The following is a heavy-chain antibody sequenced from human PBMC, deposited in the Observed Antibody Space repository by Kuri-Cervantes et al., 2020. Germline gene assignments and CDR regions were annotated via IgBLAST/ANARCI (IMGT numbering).Heavy chain of an antibody. CDR3: ANQGSCSSTSCHAFDI. Sequence: GGSLRLSCAASGLTFSSYGMHWVRQAPGKGLEWVAVISYDGSNKYYADSVKGRFTISRDNSKNTLYLQMNSLRAEDTAVYYCANQGSCSSTSCHAFDIWGQGTMVTVSS. CDR2: ISYDGSNK. CDR1: GLTFSSYG. D-gene: IGHD2-2*01. J-gene: IGHJ3*02. V-gene: IGHV3-30*18.